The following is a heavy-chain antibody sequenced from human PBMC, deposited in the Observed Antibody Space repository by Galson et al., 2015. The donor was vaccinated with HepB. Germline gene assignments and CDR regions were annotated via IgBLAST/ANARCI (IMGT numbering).Heavy chain of an antibody. CDR1: VGSISSYY. CDR2: IYYSGST. Sequence: SETLSLTCTVSVGSISSYYWSWIRQPPGKGLEWIGYIYYSGSTNYNPSLKSRVTISVDTSKNQFSLKLSSVTAADTAVYYCARLDSSGPNYGMDVWGQGTTVTVSS. J-gene: IGHJ6*02. D-gene: IGHD3-22*01. CDR3: ARLDSSGPNYGMDV. V-gene: IGHV4-59*08.